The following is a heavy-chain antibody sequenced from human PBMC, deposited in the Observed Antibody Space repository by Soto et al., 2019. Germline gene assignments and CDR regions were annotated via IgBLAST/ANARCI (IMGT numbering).Heavy chain of an antibody. D-gene: IGHD5-12*01. CDR1: GYTFTGYY. CDR2: INPNSGGT. Sequence: GASVKVSCKASGYTFTGYYMHWVRQAPGQGLEWMGWINPNSGGTNYAQKFQGRVTMTRDTSISTAYMELSRLRSDDTAVYCCARVNVDIVDTTGFDDAFDLCGQGTMVTVSS. J-gene: IGHJ3*01. V-gene: IGHV1-2*02. CDR3: ARVNVDIVDTTGFDDAFDL.